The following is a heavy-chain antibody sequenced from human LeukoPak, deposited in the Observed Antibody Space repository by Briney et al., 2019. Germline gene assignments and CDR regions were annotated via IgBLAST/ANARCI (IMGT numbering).Heavy chain of an antibody. V-gene: IGHV1-2*02. Sequence: EASVKVSCKASGYTFTSYAMNWVRQAPGQGLEWMAWINPYNGGTNYPLKFQGRVTMTRDTSISTVYMDLSSLTSDDTAVYYCARAGMIDAPSAQNDYWGQGTLVTVSS. CDR1: GYTFTSYA. CDR3: ARAGMIDAPSAQNDY. J-gene: IGHJ4*02. CDR2: INPYNGGT. D-gene: IGHD3-22*01.